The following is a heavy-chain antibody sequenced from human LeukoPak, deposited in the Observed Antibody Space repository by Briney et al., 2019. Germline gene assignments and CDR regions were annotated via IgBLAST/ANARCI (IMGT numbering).Heavy chain of an antibody. D-gene: IGHD3-9*01. CDR1: GFTFSDYY. V-gene: IGHV3-11*01. CDR3: GRDYVTLTGNRGPNGFFAF. Sequence: GGSLRLSCTVSGFTFSDYYMTWIRHAPGRGLEWISYISGSGATTHYADSVDGRFTISRDNAKNSVYLQMNSLRAEDTAVYYCGRDYVTLTGNRGPNGFFAFWGKGTLVTVSS. J-gene: IGHJ4*02. CDR2: ISGSGATT.